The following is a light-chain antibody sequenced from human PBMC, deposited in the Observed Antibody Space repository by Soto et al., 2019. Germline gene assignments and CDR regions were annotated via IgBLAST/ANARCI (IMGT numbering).Light chain of an antibody. J-gene: IGKJ1*01. CDR2: GAS. CDR3: QQYGSSART. CDR1: QSVSSNY. Sequence: EIVLTQSPGTLSLSPGERATLSCRASQSVSSNYLAWYQQKPGQAPRLLIYGASSRGTGIPDRFSGSGSATNVTIAISRLEPEGFAGYSCQQYGSSARTFGQRTKVEIK. V-gene: IGKV3-20*01.